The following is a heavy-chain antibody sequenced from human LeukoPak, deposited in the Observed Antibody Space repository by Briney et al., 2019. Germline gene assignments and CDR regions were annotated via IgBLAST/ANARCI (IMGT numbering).Heavy chain of an antibody. Sequence: PSEALSLTCTVSGGSISSYYWSWIRQPPGKGLEWIGYIYYSGSTNYNPSLKSRVTISVDTSKNQFSLKLSSVTAADTAVYYCARGVFVGYSYGYGFDYWGQGTLVTVSS. V-gene: IGHV4-59*01. CDR2: IYYSGST. CDR3: ARGVFVGYSYGYGFDY. D-gene: IGHD5-18*01. J-gene: IGHJ4*02. CDR1: GGSISSYY.